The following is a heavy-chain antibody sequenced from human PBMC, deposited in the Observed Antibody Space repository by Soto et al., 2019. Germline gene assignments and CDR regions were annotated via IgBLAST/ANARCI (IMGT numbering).Heavy chain of an antibody. Sequence: PSETLSLTCTVSGGSISSSSYYWGWIRQPPGKGLEWIGSIYYSGSTYYNTSLKSRVTISVDTSKNQFSLKLSSVTAADTAVYYCARHRPMPGTGTLNYYYYCYMDVWGKGTTVTVSS. D-gene: IGHD1-7*01. CDR3: ARHRPMPGTGTLNYYYYCYMDV. J-gene: IGHJ6*03. CDR2: IYYSGST. CDR1: GGSISSSSYY. V-gene: IGHV4-39*01.